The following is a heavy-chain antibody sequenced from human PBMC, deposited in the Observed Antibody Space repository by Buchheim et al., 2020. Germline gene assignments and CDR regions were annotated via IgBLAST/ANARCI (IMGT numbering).Heavy chain of an antibody. CDR1: GFTFSSYA. CDR3: ARGRYYDFWSGPYGDYYYGMDV. D-gene: IGHD3-3*01. J-gene: IGHJ6*02. V-gene: IGHV3-30*01. CDR2: ISYDGSNK. Sequence: QVQLVESGGGVVQPGRSLRLSCAAFGFTFSSYAMHWVRQAPGKGLEWVAVISYDGSNKYYADSVKGRFTISRDNSKNTLYLQMNSLRAEDTAVYYCARGRYYDFWSGPYGDYYYGMDVWGQGTT.